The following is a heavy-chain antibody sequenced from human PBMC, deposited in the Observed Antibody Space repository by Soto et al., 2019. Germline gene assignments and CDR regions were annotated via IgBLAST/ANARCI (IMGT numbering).Heavy chain of an antibody. V-gene: IGHV1-46*03. CDR3: ARDVMSDCGGDCPSSY. CDR1: GYTFTSYY. J-gene: IGHJ4*02. CDR2: INPSGGST. D-gene: IGHD2-21*02. Sequence: ASVKVSCKASGYTFTSYYMHWVRQAPGQGLEWMGIINPSGGSTSYAQKFQGRVTMTRDTSTSTVYMELSSLRSEDTAVYYCARDVMSDCGGDCPSSYWGKGTLVTVAS.